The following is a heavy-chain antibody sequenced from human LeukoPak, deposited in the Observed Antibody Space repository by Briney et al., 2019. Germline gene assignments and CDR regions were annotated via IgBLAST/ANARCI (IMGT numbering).Heavy chain of an antibody. CDR1: GYTFTSYH. CDR2: MNPNSGNT. CDR3: ALDNCSSTSCH. D-gene: IGHD2-2*01. Sequence: ASVKVSCKASGYTFTSYHITWVRQAPGQGLEWMGWMNPNSGNTGYAQKFQGRVTITRNTSISTAYMELSSLRSEDTAVYYCALDNCSSTSCHWGQGTLVTVSS. J-gene: IGHJ4*02. V-gene: IGHV1-8*03.